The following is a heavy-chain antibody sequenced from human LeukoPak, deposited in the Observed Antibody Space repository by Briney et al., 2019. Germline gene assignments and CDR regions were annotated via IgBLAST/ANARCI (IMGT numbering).Heavy chain of an antibody. Sequence: ASVKVSCKTSGYTFTDYYLHWVRQAPGQGLEWMGCINPKSDVTYYAQTFQGRVTMNRDTSISTVYMEVSRLSSDDTAVYYCARSISGHSDYWGQGTLVTVSS. D-gene: IGHD2-15*01. V-gene: IGHV1-2*02. CDR3: ARSISGHSDY. J-gene: IGHJ4*02. CDR1: GYTFTDYY. CDR2: INPKSDVT.